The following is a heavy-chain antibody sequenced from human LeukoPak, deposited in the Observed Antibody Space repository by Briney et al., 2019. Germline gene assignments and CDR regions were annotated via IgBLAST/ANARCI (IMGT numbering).Heavy chain of an antibody. CDR3: VRDLNWAFDY. CDR1: GFTFSSYA. J-gene: IGHJ4*02. V-gene: IGHV3-48*01. Sequence: TGGSLRLSCAASGFTFSSYAMNWVRQAPGKELEWISNIRSESSGTTYADSVKGRFTISRDNAENSLYLQINSLRADDTAVYYCVRDLNWAFDYWGQGALVTVSS. CDR2: IRSESSGT. D-gene: IGHD3-16*01.